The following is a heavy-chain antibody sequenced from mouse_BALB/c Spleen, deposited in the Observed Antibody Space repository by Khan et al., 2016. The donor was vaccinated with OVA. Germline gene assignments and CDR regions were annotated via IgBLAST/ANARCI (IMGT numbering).Heavy chain of an antibody. Sequence: QVRLQQSGAELAKPGASVKMSCKASGYTFTSYWMHWVKQRPGQGLEWIGYINPSTGYTEYNQKFKDKAPLTSDKSSSTAYMHLSSLTSEDSAVYYSARWGGSSGYSDYWGQGTTLTVSS. CDR3: ARWGGSSGYSDY. CDR1: GYTFTSYW. CDR2: INPSTGYT. D-gene: IGHD3-1*01. V-gene: IGHV1-7*01. J-gene: IGHJ2*01.